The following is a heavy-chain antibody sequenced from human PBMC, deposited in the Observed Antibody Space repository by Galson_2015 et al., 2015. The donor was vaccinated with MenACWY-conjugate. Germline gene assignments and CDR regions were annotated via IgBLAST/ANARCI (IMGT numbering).Heavy chain of an antibody. V-gene: IGHV5-51*03. D-gene: IGHD6-13*01. CDR3: ARPASGYSSSCDY. J-gene: IGHJ4*02. Sequence: QSGAEVKKPGESPKISCKGSGYSFTNYWIGWVRQMPGKGLEWMGIIYPDDSDTRYSPSFQGQATISADKSISTAYLQWSSLKASDTAMYYCARPASGYSSSCDYWGQGTLVTVSS. CDR1: GYSFTNYW. CDR2: IYPDDSDT.